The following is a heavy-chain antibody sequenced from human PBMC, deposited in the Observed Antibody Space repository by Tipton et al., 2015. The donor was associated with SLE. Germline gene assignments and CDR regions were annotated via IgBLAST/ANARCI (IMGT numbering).Heavy chain of an antibody. V-gene: IGHV4-59*02. J-gene: IGHJ4*02. D-gene: IGHD2-2*01. CDR2: IYYTGST. CDR1: GGSVSSHS. CDR3: AGSGDCSTSVCYYNGDFDV. Sequence: GLVKPSETLSLTCSASGGSVSSHSWTWIRQPPGKGLEWIGYIYYTGSTSYNPSLKSRVTISVDTSKNQVSLKLTSVTAADTALYYCAGSGDCSTSVCYYNGDFDVWGQGTLVTVSS.